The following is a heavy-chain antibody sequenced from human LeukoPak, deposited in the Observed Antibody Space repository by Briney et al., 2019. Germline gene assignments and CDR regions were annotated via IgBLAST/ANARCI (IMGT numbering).Heavy chain of an antibody. D-gene: IGHD1-26*01. Sequence: AGGSLRPSCAASGFTVSNSYMSWVRQAPGKGLEWVSIIYSGGSTYYADSVKGRFTISRDSSKNTLDLQMTGLRAEDTAVYYCARERGRGRDSPWFDYWGQGTLVTVSS. J-gene: IGHJ4*02. V-gene: IGHV3-53*01. CDR3: ARERGRGRDSPWFDY. CDR1: GFTVSNSY. CDR2: IYSGGST.